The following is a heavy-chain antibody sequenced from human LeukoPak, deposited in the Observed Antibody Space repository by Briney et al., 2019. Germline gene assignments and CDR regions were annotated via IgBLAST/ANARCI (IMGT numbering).Heavy chain of an antibody. CDR1: GFTFSSYA. V-gene: IGHV3-23*01. J-gene: IGHJ4*02. D-gene: IGHD3-10*01. Sequence: PEGSLRLSCAASGFTFSSYAMSWVRQAPGKGLEWVSAISGSGGSTYYADSVKGRFTISRDNSKNTLYLQMNSLRAEDTAVYYCAKDREFGDYGGGYFDYWGQGTLVTVSS. CDR3: AKDREFGDYGGGYFDY. CDR2: ISGSGGST.